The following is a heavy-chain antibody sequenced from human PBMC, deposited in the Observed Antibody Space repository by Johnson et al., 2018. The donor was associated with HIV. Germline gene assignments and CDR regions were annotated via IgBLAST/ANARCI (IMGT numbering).Heavy chain of an antibody. CDR2: IYNDGSRT. J-gene: IGHJ3*02. Sequence: MMLVESGGGVVQPGRSLRLSCAASGFSFRTYWMVWVRQVPGKRPVWVARIYNDGSRTTYADSVRGRFTISRDNAKYTVDLQMNSLRVEDTAVYYCARYPGPQWELEATDAFDIWGQGTMVTVSS. D-gene: IGHD1-26*01. CDR1: GFSFRTYW. V-gene: IGHV3-74*02. CDR3: ARYPGPQWELEATDAFDI.